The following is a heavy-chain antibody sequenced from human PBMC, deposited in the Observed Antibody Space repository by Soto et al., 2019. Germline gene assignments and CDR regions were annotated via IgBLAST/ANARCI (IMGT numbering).Heavy chain of an antibody. J-gene: IGHJ4*02. CDR3: AKDKAAGGSSGGGYFAY. CDR2: ISWNSGSI. Sequence: PGGSLRLSCAASGFTFDDYAMHWVRQAPGKGLEWVSSISWNSGSIGYADSVKGRFTISRDNARNSLYLDMDSLRIEDTALYYCAKDKAAGGSSGGGYFAYWGQGTLVTVSS. V-gene: IGHV3-9*01. D-gene: IGHD2-15*01. CDR1: GFTFDDYA.